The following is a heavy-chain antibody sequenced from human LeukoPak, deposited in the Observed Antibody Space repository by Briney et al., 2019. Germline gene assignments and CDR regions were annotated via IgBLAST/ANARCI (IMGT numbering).Heavy chain of an antibody. CDR1: AGTFSSYA. V-gene: IGHV1-69*13. Sequence: SVTVSCNASAGTFSSYAISWVRQAPGQGLEWMGGIIPIFITANYAQTFQGRVTITADESTSTAYMELSSLRSEDTAVHYCARATVTTKGPFDYWGQGTLVAVSS. J-gene: IGHJ4*02. CDR3: ARATVTTKGPFDY. D-gene: IGHD4-11*01. CDR2: IIPIFITA.